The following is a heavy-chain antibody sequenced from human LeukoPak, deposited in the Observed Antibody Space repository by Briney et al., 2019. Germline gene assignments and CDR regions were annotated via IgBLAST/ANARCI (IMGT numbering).Heavy chain of an antibody. Sequence: PSETLSLTCTVSSGSVSNSHYYWACVRQPPGKGLECLGSIFYSGNTHYDPSLKSPVTISIDTSKNQFSLKVSSVTAADTAIYYCARDLSFDWFPSYFDYWGQGILVTVSS. CDR2: IFYSGNT. J-gene: IGHJ4*02. CDR1: SGSVSNSHYY. V-gene: IGHV4-39*07. CDR3: ARDLSFDWFPSYFDY. D-gene: IGHD3-9*01.